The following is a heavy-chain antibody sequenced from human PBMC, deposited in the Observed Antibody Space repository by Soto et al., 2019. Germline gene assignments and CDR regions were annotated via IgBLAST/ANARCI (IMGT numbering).Heavy chain of an antibody. CDR3: ASLDCSGGSCLDY. J-gene: IGHJ4*02. D-gene: IGHD2-15*01. Sequence: QLVQSGAEVKKPGSSVKVSCKASGGTFSSYAISWVRQXXXXGLEXMGGIIPIFGTANYAQKFQGRVKITADESTSTAYMELSSLRSEETAVYYCASLDCSGGSCLDYWGQGTLVTVSS. V-gene: IGHV1-69*01. CDR1: GGTFSSYA. CDR2: IIPIFGTA.